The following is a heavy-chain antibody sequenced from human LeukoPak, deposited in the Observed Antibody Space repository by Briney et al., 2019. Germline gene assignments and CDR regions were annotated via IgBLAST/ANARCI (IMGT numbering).Heavy chain of an antibody. Sequence: GGSLRLSCAASGFTFSSYSMNWVRQAPGKGLEWVSSISSSSSHIYYADSVKGRFTISRDNAKNSLYLQMNSLRAEDTAVYYCASDEGRGYYFDYWGQGTLVTVSS. J-gene: IGHJ4*02. CDR2: ISSSSSHI. CDR1: GFTFSSYS. V-gene: IGHV3-21*01. CDR3: ASDEGRGYYFDY. D-gene: IGHD3-10*01.